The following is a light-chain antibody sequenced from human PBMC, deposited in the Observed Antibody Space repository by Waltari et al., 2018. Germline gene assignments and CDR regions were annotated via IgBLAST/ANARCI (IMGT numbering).Light chain of an antibody. J-gene: IGKJ4*01. CDR3: QQYNRWPPLT. Sequence: ETVMMQSLATLSVSPGESLTLSCRASQGVHDNLAWYQQKPGQAPRLLIYGTSTRATGIPARFRGTGSGTDFTLTITSLQSEDSALYYCQQYNRWPPLTFGGGTKVEIK. V-gene: IGKV3-15*01. CDR2: GTS. CDR1: QGVHDN.